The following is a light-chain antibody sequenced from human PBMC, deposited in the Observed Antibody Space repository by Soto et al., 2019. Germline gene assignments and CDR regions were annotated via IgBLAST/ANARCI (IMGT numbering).Light chain of an antibody. V-gene: IGLV2-14*03. Sequence: QSALTQPASVSGSPGQSLTISCAGTSSDVGGSNYVSWYQQHPGKAPKLMIYDVYNRPSGISNRFSGSKSGNTASLTISGLQAEDEADYYCSSHSSSGTLEVFGAGTKLTVL. CDR3: SSHSSSGTLEV. CDR2: DVY. J-gene: IGLJ2*01. CDR1: SSDVGGSNY.